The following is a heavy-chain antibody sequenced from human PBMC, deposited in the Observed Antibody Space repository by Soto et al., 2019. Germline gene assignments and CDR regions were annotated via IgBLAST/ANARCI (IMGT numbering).Heavy chain of an antibody. CDR3: ARDMIRNWNSPFDY. V-gene: IGHV3-11*06. J-gene: IGHJ4*02. Sequence: QVQLVESGGGLVKPGGSLRLSCAASGFTFSDYYMSWIRQAPGKGLEWVSYISSSSSYTNYADSVKGRFTISRDNAKNSLYLQMNSLRAEDPAVYYCARDMIRNWNSPFDYWGQGTLVTVSS. CDR2: ISSSSSYT. CDR1: GFTFSDYY. D-gene: IGHD1-7*01.